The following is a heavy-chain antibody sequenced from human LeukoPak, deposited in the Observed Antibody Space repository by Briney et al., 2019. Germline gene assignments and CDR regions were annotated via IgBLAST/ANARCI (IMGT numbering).Heavy chain of an antibody. V-gene: IGHV4-31*03. J-gene: IGHJ3*02. Sequence: SQTLSLTCTVSGGSISSGGYYWSWIRQHPGKGLEWIGYIYYSGSTYYNPSLKSRVTISVDTSKNQFSLKLSSVTAADTAVYYCARDQKYYYDSSGPGAFDIWGQGTMVTVSS. D-gene: IGHD3-22*01. CDR2: IYYSGST. CDR3: ARDQKYYYDSSGPGAFDI. CDR1: GGSISSGGYY.